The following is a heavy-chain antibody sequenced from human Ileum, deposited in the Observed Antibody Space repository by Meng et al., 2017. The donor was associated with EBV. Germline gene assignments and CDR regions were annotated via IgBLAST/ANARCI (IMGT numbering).Heavy chain of an antibody. CDR3: TYAPLGY. CDR1: GFSFSSYA. D-gene: IGHD2-2*01. J-gene: IGHJ4*02. Sequence: EVRLLEFGGGSLHPGGSLTLSFLASGFSFSSYALTWVRQAPGKGLEWVSGISVSGTRKSYADSVKGRFIISRDNTENAIYLQMHSLRVEDTATYYCTYAPLGYWGQGTLVTVSS. V-gene: IGHV3-23*01. CDR2: ISVSGTRK.